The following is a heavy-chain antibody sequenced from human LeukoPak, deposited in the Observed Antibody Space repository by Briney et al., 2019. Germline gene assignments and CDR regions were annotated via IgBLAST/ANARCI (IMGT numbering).Heavy chain of an antibody. Sequence: ASVKVSCKASGYTFTSYDINWVRQAPGQGLEWMGWMNPNSGNTGYAQKFQGRVTMTRNTSISTAYMELSSLRSEDTAVYYCASAYCSSTSCYDYWGQGTLVTVSS. J-gene: IGHJ4*02. CDR3: ASAYCSSTSCYDY. CDR1: GYTFTSYD. D-gene: IGHD2-2*01. CDR2: MNPNSGNT. V-gene: IGHV1-8*01.